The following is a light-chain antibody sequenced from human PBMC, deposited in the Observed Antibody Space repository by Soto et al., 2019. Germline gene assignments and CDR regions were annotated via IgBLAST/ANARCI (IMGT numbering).Light chain of an antibody. Sequence: IVLTQSPGTLSLSTGERATLSCGASQSVSSSHLAWYQQKPGLAPRLLIYDASSRATGIPDRFSGSGSGTDFTLTISRLEPEDFAVYYCQQYGSSRTFGGGTKVDNK. J-gene: IGKJ4*01. V-gene: IGKV3D-20*01. CDR1: QSVSSSH. CDR2: DAS. CDR3: QQYGSSRT.